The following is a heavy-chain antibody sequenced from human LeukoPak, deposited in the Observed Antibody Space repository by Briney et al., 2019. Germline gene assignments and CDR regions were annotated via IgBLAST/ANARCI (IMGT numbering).Heavy chain of an antibody. J-gene: IGHJ6*03. V-gene: IGHV3-11*04. Sequence: GGSLRLSCAASGFTFSNAWMSWVRQAPGKGLEWVSYISSSGSTIYYADSVKGRFTISRDNAKNSLYLQMNSLRAEDTAVYYCARVGYDGSGSYYYYYYMDVWGKGTTVTISS. CDR3: ARVGYDGSGSYYYYYYMDV. D-gene: IGHD3-10*01. CDR1: GFTFSNAW. CDR2: ISSSGSTI.